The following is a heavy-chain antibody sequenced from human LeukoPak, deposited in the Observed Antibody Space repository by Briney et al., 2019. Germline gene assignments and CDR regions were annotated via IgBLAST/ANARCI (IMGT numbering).Heavy chain of an antibody. CDR2: INPSGGST. CDR3: AVAGTGYFYYYYYGMDV. Sequence: ALVKVSCKASGYTFTSYYMHWVRQAPGQGLEWMGIINPSGGSTSYAQKFQGRVTMTRDTSTSTVYMELSSLRSEDPAVYYCAVAGTGYFYYYYYGMDVWGQGTTVTVSS. D-gene: IGHD6-19*01. V-gene: IGHV1-46*01. CDR1: GYTFTSYY. J-gene: IGHJ6*02.